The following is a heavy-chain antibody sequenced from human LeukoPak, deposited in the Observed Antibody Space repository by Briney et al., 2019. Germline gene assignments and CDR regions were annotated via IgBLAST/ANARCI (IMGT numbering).Heavy chain of an antibody. CDR2: IGAYNGNT. J-gene: IGHJ5*02. Sequence: ASVKVSCKASGYTFTSYGISWLRQAPGQGLEWMGWIGAYNGNTNYAQKLQGRVTVTTDTSTSTAYMELRSLRSDDTAVYYCARVNGYCSGGSCYSGWFDPWGQGTLVTVSS. CDR3: ARVNGYCSGGSCYSGWFDP. D-gene: IGHD2-15*01. CDR1: GYTFTSYG. V-gene: IGHV1-18*01.